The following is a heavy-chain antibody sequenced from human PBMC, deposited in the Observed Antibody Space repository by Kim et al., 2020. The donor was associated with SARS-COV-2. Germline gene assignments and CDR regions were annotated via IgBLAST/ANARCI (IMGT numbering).Heavy chain of an antibody. Sequence: GGSLRLSCAASGFTFSSYAMHWVRQAPGKGLEWVAVISYDGGNKYYADSVKGRFTISRDNSKNTLYLQMNSLRAEDTAVYYCSRVAAGSYYYGMDVWGQGTTVTVSS. CDR2: ISYDGGNK. D-gene: IGHD6-13*01. J-gene: IGHJ6*02. CDR3: SRVAAGSYYYGMDV. CDR1: GFTFSSYA. V-gene: IGHV3-30-3*01.